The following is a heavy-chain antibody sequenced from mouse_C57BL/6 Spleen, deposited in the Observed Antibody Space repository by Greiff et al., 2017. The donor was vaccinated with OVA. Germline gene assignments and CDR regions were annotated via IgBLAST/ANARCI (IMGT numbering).Heavy chain of an antibody. CDR1: GYSITSGYY. Sequence: DVKLQESGPGLVKPSQSLSLTCSVTGYSITSGYYWNWIRQFPGNKLEWMGYISYDGSNNYNPSLKNRISITRDTSKNQFFLKLNSVTTEDTATYYCAREDYGSSSFAYWGQGTLVTVSA. D-gene: IGHD1-1*01. CDR3: AREDYGSSSFAY. V-gene: IGHV3-6*01. CDR2: ISYDGSN. J-gene: IGHJ3*01.